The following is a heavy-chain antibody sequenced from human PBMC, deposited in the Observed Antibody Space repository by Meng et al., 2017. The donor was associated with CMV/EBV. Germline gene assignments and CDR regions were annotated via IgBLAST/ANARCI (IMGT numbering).Heavy chain of an antibody. Sequence: SCAASGFTFSSYSMNWVRQAPGKGLEWVSSISSSSSYIYYADSVKGRFTISRDNAKNSLYLQMNSLRAEDTAVYYCARDGGYCSSTSCYYYYGMDVWGQGTTVTVSS. CDR3: ARDGGYCSSTSCYYYYGMDV. J-gene: IGHJ6*02. V-gene: IGHV3-21*01. CDR1: GFTFSSYS. CDR2: ISSSSSYI. D-gene: IGHD2-2*01.